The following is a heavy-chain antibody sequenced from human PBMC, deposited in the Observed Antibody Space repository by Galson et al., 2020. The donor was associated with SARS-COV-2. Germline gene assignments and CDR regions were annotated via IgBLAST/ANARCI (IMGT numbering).Heavy chain of an antibody. CDR3: AKDIGYSSGGISY. Sequence: GGSLRLSCAASGFTFDDYAMHWVRPAPGKGLEWVSGLSWNSGSIGYADSVKGRFTISRDNAKNSLYLQMNSLRAEDTALYYCAKDIGYSSGGISYWGQGTLVTVSS. J-gene: IGHJ4*02. CDR2: LSWNSGSI. D-gene: IGHD6-19*01. V-gene: IGHV3-9*01. CDR1: GFTFDDYA.